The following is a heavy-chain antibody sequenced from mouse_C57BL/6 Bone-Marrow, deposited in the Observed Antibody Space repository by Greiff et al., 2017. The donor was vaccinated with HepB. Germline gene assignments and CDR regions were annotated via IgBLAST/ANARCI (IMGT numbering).Heavy chain of an antibody. Sequence: QVQLKQSGPGLVQPSQSLSITCTVSGFSLTSYGVHWVRQSPGKGLEWLGVIWSGGSTDYNAAFISRLSISKDNSKSQVFFKMNSLQADDTAIYYCARKGTTVDGWYFDVWGTGTTVTVSS. CDR3: ARKGTTVDGWYFDV. D-gene: IGHD1-1*01. V-gene: IGHV2-2*01. CDR1: GFSLTSYG. CDR2: IWSGGST. J-gene: IGHJ1*03.